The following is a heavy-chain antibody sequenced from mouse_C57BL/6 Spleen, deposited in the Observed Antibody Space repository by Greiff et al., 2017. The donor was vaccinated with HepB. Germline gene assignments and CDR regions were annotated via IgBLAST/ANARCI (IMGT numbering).Heavy chain of an antibody. Sequence: VQLQQSGAELVKPGASVKLSCKASGYTFTSYWMHWVKQRPGQGLEWIGMIHPNSGSTNYNEKFKSKATLTVDKSSSTAYMQLSSLTSEDSAVYYCARRDTTVVAPFDYWGQGTTLTVSS. D-gene: IGHD1-1*01. CDR2: IHPNSGST. CDR3: ARRDTTVVAPFDY. CDR1: GYTFTSYW. J-gene: IGHJ2*01. V-gene: IGHV1-64*01.